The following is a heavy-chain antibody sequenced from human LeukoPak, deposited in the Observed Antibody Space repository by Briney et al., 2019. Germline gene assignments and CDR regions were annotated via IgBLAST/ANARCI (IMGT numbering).Heavy chain of an antibody. D-gene: IGHD3-22*01. V-gene: IGHV3-30*02. Sequence: GGSLRLSCAASGFTFSSYGMHWVRQAPGKGLEWVAFIRYDGNNKYYADSVKGRFTISRDNSKNTLYLQMNSLRTEDTAVYYCAKVGVLYDSSGFYPDYWGQGTLVSVSS. CDR2: IRYDGNNK. J-gene: IGHJ4*02. CDR1: GFTFSSYG. CDR3: AKVGVLYDSSGFYPDY.